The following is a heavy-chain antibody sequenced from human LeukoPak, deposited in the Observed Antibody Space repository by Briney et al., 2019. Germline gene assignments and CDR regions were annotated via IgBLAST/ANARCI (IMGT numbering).Heavy chain of an antibody. CDR1: GGSISSYY. CDR3: ARQRPYYYDSSGYNRFDY. J-gene: IGHJ4*02. CDR2: IYTSGST. D-gene: IGHD3-22*01. Sequence: SETLSLTCTVSGGSISSYYWSWIRQPAGKGLEWIGRIYTSGSTNYNPSLKSRVTMSVDTSKNQFSLKLSSVTAADTAVYYCARQRPYYYDSSGYNRFDYWGQGTLVTVSS. V-gene: IGHV4-4*07.